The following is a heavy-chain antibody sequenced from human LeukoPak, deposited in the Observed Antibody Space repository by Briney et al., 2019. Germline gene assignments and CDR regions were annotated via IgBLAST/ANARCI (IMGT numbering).Heavy chain of an antibody. Sequence: PGGSLGLSCTASGFTFGDYAVSWVRQAPGKGLEWVGFIRGTPYGGTTEYAASVKGRFTISRDDSKSIAHLQLNSLKTEDTAVYYCSGTLGELSFYDYWGQGTLVTVSS. V-gene: IGHV3-49*04. CDR3: SGTLGELSFYDY. D-gene: IGHD3-16*02. CDR2: IRGTPYGGTT. CDR1: GFTFGDYA. J-gene: IGHJ4*02.